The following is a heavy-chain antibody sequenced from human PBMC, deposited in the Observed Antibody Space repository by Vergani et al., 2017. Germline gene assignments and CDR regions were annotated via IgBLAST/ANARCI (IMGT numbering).Heavy chain of an antibody. CDR1: GGSISSGAFS. D-gene: IGHD6-19*01. V-gene: IGHV4-30-2*01. Sequence: QLQLQESGSGLVKPSQTLSLNCAASGGSISSGAFSWGWIRQPPGRGLQWIGHIFQSGSPDYNASLKSRVNISLDKSKNHFSLSLSSVTAAYTAVYFCARHSTVEGLVKLGWIDPWGQGILVTVSS. CDR3: ARHSTVEGLVKLGWIDP. J-gene: IGHJ5*02. CDR2: IFQSGSP.